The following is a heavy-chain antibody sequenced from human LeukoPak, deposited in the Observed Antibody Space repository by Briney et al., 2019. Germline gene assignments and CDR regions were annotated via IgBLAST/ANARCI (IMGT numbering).Heavy chain of an antibody. D-gene: IGHD1-26*01. V-gene: IGHV4-61*01. CDR3: ASVLGGSFLAFDI. CDR1: GGSVSSGSYY. CDR2: IYYSGST. J-gene: IGHJ3*02. Sequence: PSETLSPTCTVSGGSVSSGSYYWSWIRQPPGKGLEWIGYIYYSGSTNYNPSLKSRVTISVDTSKNQFSLKLSSVTAADTAVYYCASVLGGSFLAFDIWGQGTMVTVSS.